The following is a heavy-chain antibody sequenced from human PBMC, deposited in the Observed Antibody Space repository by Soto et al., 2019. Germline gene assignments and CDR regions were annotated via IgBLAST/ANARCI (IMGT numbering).Heavy chain of an antibody. Sequence: SETLSLTCTVSGGSISSGGYYWSWIRQHPGKGLEWIGYIYYSGSTYYNPSLKSRVTISVDTSKNQFSLKLSSVTAADTAVYYCARSGEGKGTYYYDSSGPTNKYYYGMDVWGQGTTVTVSS. CDR3: ARSGEGKGTYYYDSSGPTNKYYYGMDV. D-gene: IGHD3-22*01. CDR2: IYYSGST. V-gene: IGHV4-30-4*08. CDR1: GGSISSGGYY. J-gene: IGHJ6*02.